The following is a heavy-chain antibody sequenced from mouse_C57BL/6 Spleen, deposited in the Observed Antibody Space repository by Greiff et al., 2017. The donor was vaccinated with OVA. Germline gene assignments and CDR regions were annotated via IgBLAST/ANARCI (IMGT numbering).Heavy chain of an antibody. J-gene: IGHJ1*03. V-gene: IGHV1-61*01. CDR2: IYPSDSET. CDR3: ARGYRNYEDWYFDV. CDR1: GYTFTSYW. Sequence: VQLQQPGAELVRPGSSVKLSCKASGYTFTSYWMDWVKQRPGQGLEWIGNIYPSDSETHYNQKFKDKATLTVDKSSSTAYMQLSSLTSEDSAVYYCARGYRNYEDWYFDVWGTGTTVTVSS. D-gene: IGHD2-5*01.